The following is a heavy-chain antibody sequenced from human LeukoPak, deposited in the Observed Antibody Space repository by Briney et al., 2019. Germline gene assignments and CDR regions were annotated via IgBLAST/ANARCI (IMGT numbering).Heavy chain of an antibody. CDR1: GYTFTSYG. Sequence: ASVKVSCKASGYTFTSYGISWVRQAPGQGLEWMGWISAYNGNTNYAQKLQGRVTMTTDTSTSTAYMELRSLRSDDTAVYYCARDRVGDYSNYPWGWNYADYYYMDVWGKGTTVTVSS. CDR2: ISAYNGNT. D-gene: IGHD4-11*01. J-gene: IGHJ6*03. V-gene: IGHV1-18*01. CDR3: ARDRVGDYSNYPWGWNYADYYYMDV.